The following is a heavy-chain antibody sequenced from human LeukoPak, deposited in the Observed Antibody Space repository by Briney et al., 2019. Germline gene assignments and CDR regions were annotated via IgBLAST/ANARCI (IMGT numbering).Heavy chain of an antibody. V-gene: IGHV3-49*04. D-gene: IGHD1-26*01. Sequence: GGSLRLSCTASGFTFGDYAMSWVRQAAGKGLEWVGFIRSKAYGGTTEYAASVKGRFTISRDDSKSIAYLQMNSLKTEDTAVYYCTRDPSGSYEELDYWGQGTLVTVSS. J-gene: IGHJ4*02. CDR2: IRSKAYGGTT. CDR1: GFTFGDYA. CDR3: TRDPSGSYEELDY.